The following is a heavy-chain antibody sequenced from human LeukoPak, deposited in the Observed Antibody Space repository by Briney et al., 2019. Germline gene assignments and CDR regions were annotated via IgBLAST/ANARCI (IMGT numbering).Heavy chain of an antibody. D-gene: IGHD5-12*01. Sequence: GGSPVISCKGSGCILTSYWIGWVRQTPGEGLEGMGIIYSDDSDTRYSPSFQGQVTISADKSISTAYLQWSSLKASDTAMYYCARLPSIVASRGDYYGDYWGQGTLVTVSS. J-gene: IGHJ4*02. V-gene: IGHV5-51*01. CDR1: GCILTSYW. CDR3: ARLPSIVASRGDYYGDY. CDR2: IYSDDSDT.